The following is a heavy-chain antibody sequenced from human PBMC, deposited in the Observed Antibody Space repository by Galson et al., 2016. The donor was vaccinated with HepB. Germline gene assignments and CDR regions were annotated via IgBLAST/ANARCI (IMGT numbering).Heavy chain of an antibody. D-gene: IGHD1-26*01. Sequence: SLRLSCATSGFTFSSYGMHWFRQPPGKGLEWVAAIWFDGSYKFHADSVKGRFTISRDNSKNTLYLQMDTLRVEDTAIYYCVREPHGRVYGMDVWGQGTMVTVSS. CDR1: GFTFSSYG. J-gene: IGHJ6*02. V-gene: IGHV3-33*01. CDR3: VREPHGRVYGMDV. CDR2: IWFDGSYK.